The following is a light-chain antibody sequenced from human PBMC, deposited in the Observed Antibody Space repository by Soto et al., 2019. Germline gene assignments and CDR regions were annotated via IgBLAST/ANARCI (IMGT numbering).Light chain of an antibody. CDR1: SSDVGGYNY. CDR2: EVS. CDR3: SSHTNSNTRI. V-gene: IGLV2-14*01. J-gene: IGLJ2*01. Sequence: QSALTQPASVSGSPGQSITISCTGSSSDVGGYNYVSWYQQHPGKAPKIMIYEVSSRPSGVSNRFSGSKSGNTASLTISGLQAEDEADYYCSSHTNSNTRIFGGGTKVTVL.